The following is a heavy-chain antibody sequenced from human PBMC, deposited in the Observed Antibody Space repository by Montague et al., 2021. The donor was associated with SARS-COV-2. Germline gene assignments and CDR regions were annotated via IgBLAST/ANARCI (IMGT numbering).Heavy chain of an antibody. Sequence: CAISGDSVAEITRRSDEHRSDPPTQFHFVGRTYHRTEWHTDYAVSVEGRLAIDADTSKNQFSLQLHSATPEDSAVYYCASGWTLFDWGQGTLVTVSS. J-gene: IGHJ4*02. D-gene: IGHD6-19*01. CDR2: TYHRTEWHT. CDR1: GDSVAEITRR. V-gene: IGHV6-1*01. CDR3: ASGWTLFD.